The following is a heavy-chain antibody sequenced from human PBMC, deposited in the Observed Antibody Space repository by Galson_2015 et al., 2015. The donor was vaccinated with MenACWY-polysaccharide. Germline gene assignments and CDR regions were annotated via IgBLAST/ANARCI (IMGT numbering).Heavy chain of an antibody. V-gene: IGHV3-7*01. CDR3: ARGHYGMDV. CDR2: IKKDGSEK. Sequence: SLRLSCAVSGFTFKNYWMSWVRQAPGKGLEWVANIKKDGSEKYCVDSVKGRFTISRDNGGSSLYLQMNGLRVEDTAVYYCARGHYGMDVWGQGTTVTVS. CDR1: GFTFKNYW. J-gene: IGHJ6*02.